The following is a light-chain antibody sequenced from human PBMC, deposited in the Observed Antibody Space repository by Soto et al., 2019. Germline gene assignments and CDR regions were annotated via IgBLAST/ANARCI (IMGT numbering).Light chain of an antibody. CDR3: QQYAESPIT. CDR1: QSVSSY. Sequence: EIVLTQSPAALSLSPGERATLSCRASQSVSSYLAWYQQKPGQAPRLLIYLASNRAAGVPARFSGSGSGTDFTLTISRLEPEDVAVFYCQQYAESPITFGQGTRLEIK. J-gene: IGKJ5*01. CDR2: LAS. V-gene: IGKV3-11*01.